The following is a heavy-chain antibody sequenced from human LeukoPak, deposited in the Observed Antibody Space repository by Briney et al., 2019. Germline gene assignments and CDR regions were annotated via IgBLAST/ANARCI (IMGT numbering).Heavy chain of an antibody. CDR1: GGSISSYY. D-gene: IGHD2-15*01. Sequence: PSETLSLTCTVSGGSISSYYWSWIRQPPGKGLEWIGYMYYSGITNHNPSLKSRVTIAVDTSKNQFSLKLSSVTAADTAVYYCASGSGGRQPFDYWGQGSLVTVSS. CDR2: MYYSGIT. CDR3: ASGSGGRQPFDY. J-gene: IGHJ4*02. V-gene: IGHV4-59*01.